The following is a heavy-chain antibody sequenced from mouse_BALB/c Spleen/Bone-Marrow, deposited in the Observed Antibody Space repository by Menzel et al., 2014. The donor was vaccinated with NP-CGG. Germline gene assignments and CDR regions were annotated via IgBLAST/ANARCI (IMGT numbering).Heavy chain of an antibody. D-gene: IGHD1-1*01. Sequence: DVMLVESGGGLVKPGGSLKLSCAASGFTFSDYYMYWVRQTPEKRLEWVATISDGGSYTYYPDSVKGRFTISGDNAKNNLYLQMSSLKSEDTAMYYCANYYGSTWFAYWGQGTLVTVSA. J-gene: IGHJ3*01. CDR2: ISDGGSYT. CDR1: GFTFSDYY. CDR3: ANYYGSTWFAY. V-gene: IGHV5-4*02.